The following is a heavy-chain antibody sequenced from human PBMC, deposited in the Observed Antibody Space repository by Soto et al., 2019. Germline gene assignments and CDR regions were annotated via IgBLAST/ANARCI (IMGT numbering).Heavy chain of an antibody. Sequence: ASVKVSCKASGYTFTSYYMHWVRQAPGQGLEWMGIINPSGGSTSYAQKFQGRVTMTRDESTSTAYMELSSLRSEDTAVYYCAREMMAVVTPNYYYGMDVWGQGTTVTVSS. CDR3: AREMMAVVTPNYYYGMDV. J-gene: IGHJ6*02. V-gene: IGHV1-46*01. CDR2: INPSGGST. D-gene: IGHD2-15*01. CDR1: GYTFTSYY.